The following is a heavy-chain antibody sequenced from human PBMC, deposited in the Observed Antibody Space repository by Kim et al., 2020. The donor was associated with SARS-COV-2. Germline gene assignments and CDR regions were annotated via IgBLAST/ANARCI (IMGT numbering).Heavy chain of an antibody. V-gene: IGHV3-15*01. CDR1: GFTFSNAW. J-gene: IGHJ6*02. Sequence: GGSLRLSCAASGFTFSNAWMSWVRQAPGKGLEWVGRIKSKTDGGTTDYAAPVKGRFTISRDDSKNTLYLQRNSLKTEDTAEYDCTTGGVVVVAASYYYYGMDVWGQGTTVTVSS. D-gene: IGHD2-15*01. CDR3: TTGGVVVVAASYYYYGMDV. CDR2: IKSKTDGGTT.